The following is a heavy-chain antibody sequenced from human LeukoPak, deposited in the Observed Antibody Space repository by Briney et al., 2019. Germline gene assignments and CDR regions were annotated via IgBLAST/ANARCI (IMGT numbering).Heavy chain of an antibody. Sequence: GGSLRLSCAASGFTFSSYSMNWVRQAPGKGLEWVSYISSSSSTIYYADSVKGRFTISRDNAKNSLYLQMNSLRAEDTAVYYCARGIAMTTLNALDIWGQGTMVTVSS. D-gene: IGHD1-1*01. CDR1: GFTFSSYS. V-gene: IGHV3-48*01. CDR3: ARGIAMTTLNALDI. CDR2: ISSSSSTI. J-gene: IGHJ3*02.